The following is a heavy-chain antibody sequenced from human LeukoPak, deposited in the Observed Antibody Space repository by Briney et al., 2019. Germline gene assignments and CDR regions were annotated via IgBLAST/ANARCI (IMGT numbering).Heavy chain of an antibody. CDR3: ARATCSGGSCYHYYYYYYGMDV. J-gene: IGHJ6*02. D-gene: IGHD2-15*01. V-gene: IGHV1-69*04. CDR1: GGTFSSYA. Sequence: SVKVSCKASGGTFSSYAISWVRQAPGQGLEWMGRIIPILGIANYAQKFQGRVTITADKSTSTAYMELSSLGSEDTAVYYCARATCSGGSCYHYYYYYYGMDVWGQGTTVTVSS. CDR2: IIPILGIA.